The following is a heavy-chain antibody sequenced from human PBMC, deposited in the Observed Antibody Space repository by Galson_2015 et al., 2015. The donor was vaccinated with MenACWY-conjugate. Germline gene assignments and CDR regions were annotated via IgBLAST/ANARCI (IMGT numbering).Heavy chain of an antibody. CDR1: GFIFNKHW. Sequence: SLRLSCATSGFIFNKHWIHWVRQTPGKGLVWISRINSDGSRTNYADSVKGRFTISRDNANGTLYLQMINLRAEDAAVYYCARDGRLFGTGNYYYMDVWGKGTTVAVSS. CDR2: INSDGSRT. D-gene: IGHD3-3*01. CDR3: ARDGRLFGTGNYYYMDV. V-gene: IGHV3-74*01. J-gene: IGHJ6*03.